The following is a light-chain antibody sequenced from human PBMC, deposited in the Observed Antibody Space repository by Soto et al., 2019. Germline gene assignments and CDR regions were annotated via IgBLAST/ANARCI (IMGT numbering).Light chain of an antibody. CDR1: QSVNSN. Sequence: EIVMTQSPATLSVSPGERATLSRRATQSVNSNLAWYQQKPGQAPRLLIYGASTRATGIPARFSGSGSGTEFTLTISSLQSEDFVVYYCQQYKNWPLTFGGGTKVEIK. J-gene: IGKJ4*01. CDR3: QQYKNWPLT. CDR2: GAS. V-gene: IGKV3D-15*01.